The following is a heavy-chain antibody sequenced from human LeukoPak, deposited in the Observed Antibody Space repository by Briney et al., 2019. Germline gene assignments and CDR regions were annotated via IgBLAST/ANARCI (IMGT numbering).Heavy chain of an antibody. D-gene: IGHD3-22*01. CDR1: GGSFSGYY. CDR3: AGGREWRYYYDSSGYCFDY. V-gene: IGHV4-34*01. CDR2: INHSGST. J-gene: IGHJ4*02. Sequence: PSETLSLTCAVYGGSFSGYYWSWIRQPPGKGLEWIGEINHSGSTNYNPSLKSRVTISVDTSKNQFSLKLSSVTAADTAVYYCAGGREWRYYYDSSGYCFDYWGQGTLVTVSS.